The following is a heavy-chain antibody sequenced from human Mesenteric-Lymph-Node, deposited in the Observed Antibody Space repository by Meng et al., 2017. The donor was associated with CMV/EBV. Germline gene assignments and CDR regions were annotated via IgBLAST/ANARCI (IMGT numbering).Heavy chain of an antibody. D-gene: IGHD1-1*01. Sequence: ASVKVSCKASGYTFTKYGFSWVRQAPGQGLEWMGWINPNSGGTNYAHKFQGRVTMTRDTSISTAYMELSRLRSDDTAVYYCARGLNWNWGQGTLVTVSS. V-gene: IGHV1-2*07. J-gene: IGHJ4*02. CDR3: ARGLNWN. CDR1: GYTFTKYG. CDR2: INPNSGGT.